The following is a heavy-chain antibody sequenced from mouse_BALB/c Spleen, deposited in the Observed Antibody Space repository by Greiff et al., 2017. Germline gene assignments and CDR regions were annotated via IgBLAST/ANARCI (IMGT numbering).Heavy chain of an antibody. CDR3: ASVPYYAMDY. CDR1: GFSLTSYG. V-gene: IGHV2-9*02. CDR2: IWAGGST. Sequence: QVQLKQSGPGLVAPSQSLSITCTVSGFSLTSYGVHWVRQPPGKGLEWLGVIWAGGSTNYNSALMSRLSISKDNSKSQVFLKMNSLQTDDTAMYYCASVPYYAMDYWGQGTSVTVSS. J-gene: IGHJ4*01.